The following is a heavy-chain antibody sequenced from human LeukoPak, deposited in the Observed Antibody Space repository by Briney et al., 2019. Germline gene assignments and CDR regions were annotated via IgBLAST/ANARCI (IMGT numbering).Heavy chain of an antibody. CDR1: GDSISNYY. V-gene: IGHV4-59*01. J-gene: IGHJ4*02. CDR3: ARGTLHRYSGSRLYYFDY. Sequence: PSETLSLTCTVSGDSISNYYWSWIRQPPGKGLEWIGYIYFSGSTNYNPSLKSRVTISGDTSKNQFSLKLSSVTAADTAVYFRARGTLHRYSGSRLYYFDYWGQGTLVTVSS. CDR2: IYFSGST. D-gene: IGHD1-26*01.